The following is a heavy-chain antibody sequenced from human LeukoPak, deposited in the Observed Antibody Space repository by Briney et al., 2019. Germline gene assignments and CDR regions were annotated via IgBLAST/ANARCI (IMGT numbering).Heavy chain of an antibody. J-gene: IGHJ5*02. Sequence: GGSLRLSCAASGFTFSSYEMNWVRQAPGKGLEWVPYISSSGSTIYYADSVKGRFTISRDNAKNSLYLQMNSLRAEDTAVYYCARHFTYYYDSSGSTPWGQGTLVTVSS. CDR1: GFTFSSYE. D-gene: IGHD3-22*01. CDR2: ISSSGSTI. V-gene: IGHV3-48*03. CDR3: ARHFTYYYDSSGSTP.